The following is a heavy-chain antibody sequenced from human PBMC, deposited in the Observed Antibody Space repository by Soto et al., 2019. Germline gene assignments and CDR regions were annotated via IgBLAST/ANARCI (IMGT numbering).Heavy chain of an antibody. D-gene: IGHD3-9*01. CDR1: GFTFRNYW. J-gene: IGHJ3*02. V-gene: IGHV3-74*01. CDR3: AKGHWFDAFDI. Sequence: PGGSLRLSCAASGFTFRNYWMYWVRQAPGKGLVWVSRINSDGSSTDYADSVKGRFTISRDNSRNTLYLQMNSLRAEDTAVYYCAKGHWFDAFDIWGQGTMVTV. CDR2: INSDGSST.